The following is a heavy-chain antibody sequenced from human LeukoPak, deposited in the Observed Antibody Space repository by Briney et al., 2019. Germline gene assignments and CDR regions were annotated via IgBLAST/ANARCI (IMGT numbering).Heavy chain of an antibody. J-gene: IGHJ4*02. Sequence: SETLSLTCAVYGGSFSGYSWNWIRQPPVKGLEWIGEINHSGGTNYNPSLKSRVTISVDTSKKQFSLKLSSVTAADTAVFYCARRRWFGEPSASFYYFDYWGQGTLVTVSS. V-gene: IGHV4-34*01. CDR2: INHSGGT. CDR1: GGSFSGYS. CDR3: ARRRWFGEPSASFYYFDY. D-gene: IGHD3-10*01.